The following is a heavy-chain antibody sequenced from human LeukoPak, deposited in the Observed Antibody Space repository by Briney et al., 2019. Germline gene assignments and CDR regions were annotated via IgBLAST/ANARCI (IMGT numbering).Heavy chain of an antibody. V-gene: IGHV1-69*05. CDR3: ARVKPQWELPLYYYMDV. CDR2: IIPIFGTA. CDR1: GGTFSSYA. Sequence: GSSVKVSCKASGGTFSSYAISWVRQAPGQGLEWMGRIIPIFGTANYAQKFQGRVTITTDESTSTAYMELSSLRSEDTAVYYCARVKPQWELPLYYYMDVWGKGTTVTVSS. J-gene: IGHJ6*03. D-gene: IGHD1-26*01.